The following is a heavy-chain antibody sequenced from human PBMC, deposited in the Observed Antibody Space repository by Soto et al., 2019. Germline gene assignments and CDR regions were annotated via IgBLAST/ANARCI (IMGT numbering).Heavy chain of an antibody. CDR1: GGSISSSSYY. D-gene: IGHD6-19*01. CDR3: VRLGTTGYSSGWEYYYYYGMDV. V-gene: IGHV4-39*01. Sequence: SETLSLTCTVSGGSISSSSYYWGWIRQPPGKGLEWIGSIYYSGRTYYNPSLKSRVTISVDTSKTQFSVNLSSVTAADTAVYYCVRLGTTGYSSGWEYYYYYGMDVWGQGTTVTVSS. CDR2: IYYSGRT. J-gene: IGHJ6*02.